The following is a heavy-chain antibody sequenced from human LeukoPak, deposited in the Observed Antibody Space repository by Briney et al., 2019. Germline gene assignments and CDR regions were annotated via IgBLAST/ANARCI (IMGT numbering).Heavy chain of an antibody. CDR2: ISSTGGCT. Sequence: GGSLRLSCAASGFTFSTYAMSWVRQAPGKGLEWVSVISSTGGCTFYADSVKGRFTISRDNSKSTLFLQMNTLRAEDTAIYYCAKDRHGVTSGGQGTLVTVSS. V-gene: IGHV3-23*01. CDR3: AKDRHGVTS. D-gene: IGHD3-3*01. J-gene: IGHJ4*02. CDR1: GFTFSTYA.